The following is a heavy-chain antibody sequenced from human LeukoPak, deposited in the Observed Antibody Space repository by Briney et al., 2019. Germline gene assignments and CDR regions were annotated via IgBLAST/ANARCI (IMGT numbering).Heavy chain of an antibody. D-gene: IGHD3-10*01. V-gene: IGHV1-24*01. CDR1: GHTLTELS. J-gene: IGHJ4*02. Sequence: ASVKVSCKVSGHTLTELSMHWVRQSPGKGLECMGGFDPEPGETVYAQKFHGRVSMTEDTSTDTAYMELGSLKSEDTAMYYCATIPMVRGIIVDYWGQGTLITVSS. CDR2: FDPEPGET. CDR3: ATIPMVRGIIVDY.